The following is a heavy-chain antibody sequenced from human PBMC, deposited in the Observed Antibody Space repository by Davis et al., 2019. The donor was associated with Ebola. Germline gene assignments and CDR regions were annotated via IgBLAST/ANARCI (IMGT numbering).Heavy chain of an antibody. CDR3: ARVRDSSPPGDI. J-gene: IGHJ3*02. Sequence: GESLKISCAASGFTFSSYAMNWVRQAPGKGLEWVANIKQDGSEQYYVDSVKGRFTISRDNAKNSLYLQMNSLRAEDTAVYYCARVRDSSPPGDIWGQGTMVTVSS. CDR1: GFTFSSYA. V-gene: IGHV3-7*01. D-gene: IGHD3-22*01. CDR2: IKQDGSEQ.